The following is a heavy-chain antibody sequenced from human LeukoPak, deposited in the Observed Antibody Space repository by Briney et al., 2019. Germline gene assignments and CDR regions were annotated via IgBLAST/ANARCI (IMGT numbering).Heavy chain of an antibody. D-gene: IGHD6-19*01. V-gene: IGHV3-53*01. CDR3: AGSVAGDAFDI. CDR1: GFTVSSNY. Sequence: PGGSLRLSCAASGFTVSSNYMSWVRQAPGKGLEWVSVIYSGGSTYYADSVKGRFTISRDNSKNTLYLQMNSLRAEDTAVYYCAGSVAGDAFDIWGQGTMVTVSS. J-gene: IGHJ3*02. CDR2: IYSGGST.